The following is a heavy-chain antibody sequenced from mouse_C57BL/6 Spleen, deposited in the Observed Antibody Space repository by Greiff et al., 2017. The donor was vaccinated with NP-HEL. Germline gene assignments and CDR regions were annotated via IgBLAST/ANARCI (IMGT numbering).Heavy chain of an antibody. Sequence: EVQRVESGGDLVKPGGSLKLSCAASGFTFSSYGMSWVRQTPDKRLEWVATISSGGSYTYYPDSVKGRFTISRDNAKNTLYLQMSSLKSEDTAMYYCARHGLGREETFDYWGQGTTLTVSS. CDR1: GFTFSSYG. CDR3: ARHGLGREETFDY. D-gene: IGHD4-1*01. J-gene: IGHJ2*01. V-gene: IGHV5-6*01. CDR2: ISSGGSYT.